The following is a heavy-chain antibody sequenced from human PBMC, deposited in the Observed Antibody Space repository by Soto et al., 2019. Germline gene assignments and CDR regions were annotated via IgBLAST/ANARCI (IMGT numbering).Heavy chain of an antibody. V-gene: IGHV3-9*01. J-gene: IGHJ4*02. D-gene: IGHD5-18*01. CDR3: VRSTRGYSYGTPFDY. CDR1: GFTCDDYA. Sequence: EVQLEESWGALVQPGRSLRLSCAASGFTCDDYAMHWVRQVLGKGLEWVSSISWNSGNLGYADSVKGRFTTSRHNAKTSLYLPTNILRPEDTALYYCVRSTRGYSYGTPFDYRGQGTLVTVSP. CDR2: ISWNSGNL.